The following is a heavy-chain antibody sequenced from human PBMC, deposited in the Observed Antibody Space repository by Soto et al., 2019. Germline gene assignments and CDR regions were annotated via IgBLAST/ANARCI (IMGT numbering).Heavy chain of an antibody. V-gene: IGHV1-69*13. J-gene: IGHJ6*02. CDR3: ARDKAGVITTPYYYYGMDV. CDR1: GGTFSSYA. Sequence: ASVKVSCNASGGTFSSYAISWVRQAPGQGLEWMGGIIPIFGTANYAQKFQGRVTITADESTSTAYMELSSLRSEDTAVYYCARDKAGVITTPYYYYGMDVWGQGTTVTVSS. D-gene: IGHD3-22*01. CDR2: IIPIFGTA.